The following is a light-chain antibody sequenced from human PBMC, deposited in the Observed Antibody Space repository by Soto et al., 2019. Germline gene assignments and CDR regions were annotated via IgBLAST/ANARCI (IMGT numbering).Light chain of an antibody. Sequence: QSVLTQPPSASGTPGQRVTISCSGSSSNIGSNYVYWYQQLPGTAPKLLIYRNNQRPSGVPDRFSGSKSGTSASLAISGLRSEDEADYYCAAWDDSLSGGVFGTGTKVTGL. CDR1: SSNIGSNY. CDR2: RNN. V-gene: IGLV1-47*01. J-gene: IGLJ1*01. CDR3: AAWDDSLSGGV.